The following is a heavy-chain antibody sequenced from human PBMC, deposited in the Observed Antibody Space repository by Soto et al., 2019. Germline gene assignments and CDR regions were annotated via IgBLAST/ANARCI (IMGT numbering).Heavy chain of an antibody. CDR3: ARDRDYGEAFDI. Sequence: GGSLRLSCAASGFTFSSYGMHWVRQAPGKGLEWVAVIWYDGSNKYYADSVKGRFTISRDNSKNTLYLQMNSLRAEDTAVYYCARDRDYGEAFDIWGQGTMVTVSS. V-gene: IGHV3-33*01. CDR2: IWYDGSNK. J-gene: IGHJ3*02. CDR1: GFTFSSYG. D-gene: IGHD4-17*01.